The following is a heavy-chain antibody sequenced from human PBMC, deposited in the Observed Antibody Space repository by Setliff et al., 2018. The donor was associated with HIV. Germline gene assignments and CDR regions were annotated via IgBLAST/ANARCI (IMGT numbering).Heavy chain of an antibody. Sequence: GESLKISCAASGFNVNNKYMSWVRQAPGKGLEWVSIIYSDDYTKYADSVKGRFTISRDNSKNTLNLQMNSLRAEDTAVYYCASGYSSSSPRRDYWGQGTLGTVSS. V-gene: IGHV3-53*01. CDR1: GFNVNNKY. D-gene: IGHD6-6*01. CDR2: IYSDDYT. CDR3: ASGYSSSSPRRDY. J-gene: IGHJ4*02.